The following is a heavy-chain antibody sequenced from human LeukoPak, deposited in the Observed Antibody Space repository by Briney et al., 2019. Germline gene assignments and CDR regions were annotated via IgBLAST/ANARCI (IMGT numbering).Heavy chain of an antibody. CDR2: INHSGST. CDR3: ARGYYGSGSYSIYYYYYMDV. V-gene: IGHV4-34*01. J-gene: IGHJ6*03. Sequence: PSETLSLTCAVYGGSFSGYYWSWIRQPPGKGLEWIGEINHSGSTNYNPSLKSRVTISVDTSKNQFSLKLSSVTAADAAVYYCARGYYGSGSYSIYYYYYMDVWGKGTTVTVSS. D-gene: IGHD3-10*01. CDR1: GGSFSGYY.